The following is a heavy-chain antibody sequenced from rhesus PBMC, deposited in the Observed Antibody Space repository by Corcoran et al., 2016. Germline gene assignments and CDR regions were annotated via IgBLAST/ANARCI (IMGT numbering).Heavy chain of an antibody. J-gene: IGHJ5-1*01. V-gene: IGHV4S11*01. D-gene: IGHD3-9*01. CDR3: ARAYEYEDDYGYLYNRFDV. Sequence: QVQLQESGPELVKPSETLSLTCAVSGGSISSNYWSWIRQPPGKGMEWIGYIGGSKWTPPQNPPPKSRGPLAEETAKNQLYLKLSSVTAADTAVYYCARAYEYEDDYGYLYNRFDVWGPGVLVTVSS. CDR2: IGGSKWTP. CDR1: GGSISSNY.